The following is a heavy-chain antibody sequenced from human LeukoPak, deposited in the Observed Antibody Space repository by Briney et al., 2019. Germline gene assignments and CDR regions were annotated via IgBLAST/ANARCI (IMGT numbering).Heavy chain of an antibody. J-gene: IGHJ4*02. CDR3: ARTVVTAIFYFDY. D-gene: IGHD2-21*02. CDR2: INAGNGNT. CDR1: XYXXTSYX. Sequence: AXXXVXXKASXYXXTSYXXHXVRQAPGQRLEWMGWINAGNGNTKYSQKFQGRVTITRDTSASTAYMELSSLRSEDTAVYYCARTVVTAIFYFDYWGQGTLVTVSS. V-gene: IGHV1-3*01.